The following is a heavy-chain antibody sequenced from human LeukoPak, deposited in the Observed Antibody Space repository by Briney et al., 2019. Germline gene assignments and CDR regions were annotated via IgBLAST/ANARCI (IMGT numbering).Heavy chain of an antibody. CDR1: GGSISSYY. Sequence: SETLSLTCTVSGGSISSYYWSWIRQPAGKGLEWIGRIYTSGSTNYNPSLKSRATMSVDTSKNQFSLKLGSVTAADTAVYYCARSGGSGSYYYYYYMDVWGKGTTVTISS. V-gene: IGHV4-4*07. CDR3: ARSGGSGSYYYYYYMDV. D-gene: IGHD3-10*01. J-gene: IGHJ6*03. CDR2: IYTSGST.